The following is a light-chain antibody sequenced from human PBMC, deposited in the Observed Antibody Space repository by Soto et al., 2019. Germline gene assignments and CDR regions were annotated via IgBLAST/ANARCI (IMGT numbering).Light chain of an antibody. J-gene: IGLJ3*02. CDR3: CSYAGSSTYWV. CDR2: EVT. Sequence: QSALTQPPSASGSPGQSVTISCTGTSSDIGGYNSVSWYQQHPGKAPRLMIYEVTKRPSGVSNRFSGSKSGNTASLTISGLQAEDEADYYCCSYAGSSTYWVFGGGTKLTVL. V-gene: IGLV2-23*02. CDR1: SSDIGGYNS.